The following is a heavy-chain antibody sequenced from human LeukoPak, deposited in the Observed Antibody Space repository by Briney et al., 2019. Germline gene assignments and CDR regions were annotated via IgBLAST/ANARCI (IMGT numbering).Heavy chain of an antibody. D-gene: IGHD2-15*01. J-gene: IGHJ6*03. CDR3: ARAQLGYCSGGSCYIGHYYYYMDV. V-gene: IGHV1-69*05. Sequence: SVKVSCKASGGTFSSYAISWVQQAPGQGLEWMGGIIPIFGTANYAQKFQGRVTITTDESTSTAYMELSSLRSEDTAVYYCARAQLGYCSGGSCYIGHYYYYMDVWGKGTTVTVSS. CDR1: GGTFSSYA. CDR2: IIPIFGTA.